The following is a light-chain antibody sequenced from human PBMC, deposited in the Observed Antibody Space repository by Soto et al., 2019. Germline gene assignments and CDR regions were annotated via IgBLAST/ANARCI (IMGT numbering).Light chain of an antibody. CDR2: GAS. V-gene: IGKV3-20*01. J-gene: IGKJ1*01. CDR3: QQYGSSPRT. Sequence: EIVLTQSPGTLSLSPGERATVSCRASQSVSSAYVAWYQQKPGQAPRLLISGASSRATGIPDRFSGSGSETEFTLTISRLEPEDFAVYYCQQYGSSPRTFGQRTKVEIK. CDR1: QSVSSAY.